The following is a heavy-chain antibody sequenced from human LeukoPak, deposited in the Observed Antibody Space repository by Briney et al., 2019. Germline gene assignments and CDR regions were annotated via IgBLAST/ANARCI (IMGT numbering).Heavy chain of an antibody. Sequence: SETLSLTCTVSGGSVNSGSYYWSWIRQPPGKGLEWIGFIYYSGSTDYNPSLKSRVTISVDTSKNQFSLKLGSVTAADTAVYYCARGVYSTRSDYWGQGTLVTVSS. CDR2: IYYSGST. J-gene: IGHJ4*02. D-gene: IGHD2-2*01. CDR3: ARGVYSTRSDY. CDR1: GGSVNSGSYY. V-gene: IGHV4-61*01.